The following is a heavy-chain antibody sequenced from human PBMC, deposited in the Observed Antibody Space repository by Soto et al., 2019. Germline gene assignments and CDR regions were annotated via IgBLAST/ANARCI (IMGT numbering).Heavy chain of an antibody. V-gene: IGHV3-23*01. J-gene: IGHJ6*02. CDR2: ISGSGGIT. CDR1: GFTFDDYA. Sequence: SLRLSCVASGFTFDDYAMHWVRQAPGKGLEWVSGISGSGGITYSADSVKGRFTISRDNSKNILYLQMNSLRAEDTAVYYCAKGITDTGGYYYYSMDVWGQGTAVTVSS. D-gene: IGHD2-15*01. CDR3: AKGITDTGGYYYYSMDV.